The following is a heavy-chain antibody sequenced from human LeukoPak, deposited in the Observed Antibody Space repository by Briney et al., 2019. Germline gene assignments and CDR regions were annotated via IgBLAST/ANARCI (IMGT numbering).Heavy chain of an antibody. CDR2: IYYSGST. J-gene: IGHJ5*02. Sequence: SETLSLTCTVSGGSISSYYWSWIRQPPGKGLEWIGYIYYSGSTNYNPSLKSRVTISVDTSKNQFSLKLSSVTAADTAVYYCARSYLTGYYNGHRNWFDPWGQGTLVTVSS. V-gene: IGHV4-59*12. D-gene: IGHD3-9*01. CDR1: GGSISSYY. CDR3: ARSYLTGYYNGHRNWFDP.